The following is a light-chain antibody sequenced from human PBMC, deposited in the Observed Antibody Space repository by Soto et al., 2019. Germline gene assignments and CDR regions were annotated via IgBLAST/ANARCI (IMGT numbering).Light chain of an antibody. Sequence: DIQMTQSPSSVSASVGDRVTITCRASQDISSWLAWYQQKPGKAPQLLIYVASRLHSGVPSRFSGSGSGTDFTLTISSLQPEDFAPYYCQQANTFPLTFGGGTKVEMK. J-gene: IGKJ4*01. CDR3: QQANTFPLT. CDR2: VAS. V-gene: IGKV1-12*01. CDR1: QDISSW.